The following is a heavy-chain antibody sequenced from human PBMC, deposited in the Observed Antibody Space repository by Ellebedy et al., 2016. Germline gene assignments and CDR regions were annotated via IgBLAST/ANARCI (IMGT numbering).Heavy chain of an antibody. D-gene: IGHD3-10*01. J-gene: IGHJ6*02. CDR2: ISTDGSST. V-gene: IGHV3-74*01. CDR1: GFTLRSYW. Sequence: GGSLRLSCAASGFTLRSYWMHWVRQAPGQGLVWVSRISTDGSSTTYADSVKGRFTISRDNAKNTLYLQMNSLRVEDTALYYCTRMGVLPPSYYGMDVWGQGTTVTVSS. CDR3: TRMGVLPPSYYGMDV.